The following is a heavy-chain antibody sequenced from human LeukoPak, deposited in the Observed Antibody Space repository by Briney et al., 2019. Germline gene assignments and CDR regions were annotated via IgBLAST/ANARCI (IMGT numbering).Heavy chain of an antibody. D-gene: IGHD3-3*01. CDR2: ISSSSSTI. CDR1: GFTFSSYS. Sequence: GGSLRLSCAASGFTFSSYSMIWVRQAPGKGLEWVSYISSSSSTIYYADSVKGRFTISRDNAKNSLYLQMNSLRAEDTAVYYCARDLIITIFGVAERSLDPWGQGTLVTVSS. V-gene: IGHV3-48*01. CDR3: ARDLIITIFGVAERSLDP. J-gene: IGHJ5*02.